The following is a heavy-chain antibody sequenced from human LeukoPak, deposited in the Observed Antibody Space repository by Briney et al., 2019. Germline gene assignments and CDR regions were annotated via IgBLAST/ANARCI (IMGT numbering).Heavy chain of an antibody. CDR2: IYYSGTT. Sequence: PSETLSLTCTVSGGSISSSSYYWGWIRQPPGKGLEWIGTIYYSGTTYYNPSLKSRVTISVDTSKNQFSLRLSSVTAADTAVYYCAREGYYGSGSYYRPQFDYWGQGTLVTVSS. CDR3: AREGYYGSGSYYRPQFDY. V-gene: IGHV4-39*07. D-gene: IGHD3-10*01. CDR1: GGSISSSSYY. J-gene: IGHJ4*02.